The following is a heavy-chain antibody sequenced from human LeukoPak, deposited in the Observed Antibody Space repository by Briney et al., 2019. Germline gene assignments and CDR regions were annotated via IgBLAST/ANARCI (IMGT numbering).Heavy chain of an antibody. Sequence: ASVKVSCKASGYTFTGCYMHWVRQAPGQGLEWMGWINPHSGGTNYAQKFQGRVTMTRDTSISTAYMDLSRLRSDDTAVYYCARVFMVRGVPTSYYFDYWGQGTLVTVSS. D-gene: IGHD3-10*01. J-gene: IGHJ4*02. CDR1: GYTFTGCY. CDR2: INPHSGGT. CDR3: ARVFMVRGVPTSYYFDY. V-gene: IGHV1-2*02.